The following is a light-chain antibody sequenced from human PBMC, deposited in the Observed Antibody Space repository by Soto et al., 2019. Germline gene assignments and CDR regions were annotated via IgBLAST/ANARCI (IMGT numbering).Light chain of an antibody. CDR2: AAS. Sequence: IQMTQSPYSLSASVGDRVTITCPASQSISSYLYRYQQKPGKAPKLLIYAASSLQSGVPSRFSGSGSGTEFTLTITSLQPEDFATYYCQQSYSAPGTFGQGTKLEIK. CDR3: QQSYSAPGT. CDR1: QSISSY. J-gene: IGKJ2*01. V-gene: IGKV1-39*01.